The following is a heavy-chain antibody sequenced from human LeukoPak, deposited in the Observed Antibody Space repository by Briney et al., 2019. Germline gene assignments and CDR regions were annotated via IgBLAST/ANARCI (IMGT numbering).Heavy chain of an antibody. Sequence: PGRFLRLSCAASGFTFSSYAMHWVRQAPGKGLEWVAVISYDGSDKYYADSVKGRFTISRDNSKNTLYLQINSLRAEDTAVYYCAKDGDGYHNWGQGALVTVSS. D-gene: IGHD3-9*01. CDR3: AKDGDGYHN. J-gene: IGHJ4*02. V-gene: IGHV3-30*04. CDR1: GFTFSSYA. CDR2: ISYDGSDK.